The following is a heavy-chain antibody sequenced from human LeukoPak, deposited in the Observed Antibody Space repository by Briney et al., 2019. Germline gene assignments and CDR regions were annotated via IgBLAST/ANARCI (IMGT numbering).Heavy chain of an antibody. CDR1: GYTFTSYD. CDR3: AGSQERAPNYGSGNSAYYFDY. Sequence: ASVKVSCKASGYTFTSYDINWVRQAAGQGPEWMGWMNPHSGNTGYAQRFQDRVIMTRNTSITTAYMELSSLRSEDTAVYYWAGSQERAPNYGSGNSAYYFDYWGQGTLVTVSS. D-gene: IGHD3-10*01. J-gene: IGHJ4*02. CDR2: MNPHSGNT. V-gene: IGHV1-8*01.